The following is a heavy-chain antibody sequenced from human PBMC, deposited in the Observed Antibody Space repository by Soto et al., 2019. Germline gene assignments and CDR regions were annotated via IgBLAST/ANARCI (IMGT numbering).Heavy chain of an antibody. D-gene: IGHD2-15*01. CDR2: IIPILGIA. Sequence: SGKVSCKASGGTFSSYTISWVRQAPGQGLEWMGRIIPILGIANYAQKFQGRVTITADKSTSTAYMELSSLRSEDTAVYYCAREADIVVVVAATSDAFDIWGQGTMVTVSS. CDR3: AREADIVVVVAATSDAFDI. V-gene: IGHV1-69*04. J-gene: IGHJ3*02. CDR1: GGTFSSYT.